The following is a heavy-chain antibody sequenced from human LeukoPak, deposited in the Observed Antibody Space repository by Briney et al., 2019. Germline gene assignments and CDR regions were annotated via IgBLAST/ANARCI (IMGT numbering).Heavy chain of an antibody. D-gene: IGHD2-15*01. CDR1: GGSFSGYY. CDR3: ARGPHCSGGSCYSPAFDY. Sequence: SETLSLTCAVYGGSFSGYYWSWIRQPPGRGLEWIGEINHGGSTNYNPSLKSRVTMSVDTPKNQSSLKVTSVTAADTAVYYCARGPHCSGGSCYSPAFDYWGQGTLVTVSS. J-gene: IGHJ4*02. CDR2: INHGGST. V-gene: IGHV4-34*01.